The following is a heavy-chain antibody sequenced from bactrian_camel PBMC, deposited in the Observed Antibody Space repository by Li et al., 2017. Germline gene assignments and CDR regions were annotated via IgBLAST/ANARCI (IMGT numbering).Heavy chain of an antibody. D-gene: IGHD2*01. Sequence: HVQLVESGGGSALAGGSVRLSCVASGFTESGNYVAWIRQAPGKGREGVSGINRNGNTFYSGSVKGRFTISRDGAQRTIHLQMNRLEPEDTAIYYCAADLQWCRSGYFDPYARLGYRGQGTQVTV. CDR2: INRNGNT. CDR3: AADLQWCRSGYFDPYARLGY. CDR1: GFTESGNY. J-gene: IGHJ4*01. V-gene: IGHV3S6*01.